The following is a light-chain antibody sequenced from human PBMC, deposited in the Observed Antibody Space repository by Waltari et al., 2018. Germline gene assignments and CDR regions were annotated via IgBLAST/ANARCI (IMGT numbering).Light chain of an antibody. CDR3: QHYVRLPAT. J-gene: IGKJ1*01. CDR1: QSVGRS. CDR2: GAS. Sequence: EIVLTQSPGTLSLSPGARATLSCRASQSVGRSLAWYQQKPGQAPRLLIYGASNRAPGIPDRFSGSGSGTDFSLTISRLEPEEFGLYSCQHYVRLPATFGQGTKVEIK. V-gene: IGKV3-20*01.